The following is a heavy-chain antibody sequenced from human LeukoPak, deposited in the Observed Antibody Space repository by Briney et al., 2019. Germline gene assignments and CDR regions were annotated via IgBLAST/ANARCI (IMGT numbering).Heavy chain of an antibody. J-gene: IGHJ3*02. D-gene: IGHD2-2*01. V-gene: IGHV4-39*02. CDR1: GDSISSSSYY. Sequence: SETLSLTCAVSGDSISSSSYYWAWIRQPPEKGLEWIGSVYNSGNTAYNPSLKSRLTLSVDTSTNHFSLKLSSVTAADTAVYYCARGGYCSSTSCYLAPFDIWGQGTMVTVSS. CDR2: VYNSGNT. CDR3: ARGGYCSSTSCYLAPFDI.